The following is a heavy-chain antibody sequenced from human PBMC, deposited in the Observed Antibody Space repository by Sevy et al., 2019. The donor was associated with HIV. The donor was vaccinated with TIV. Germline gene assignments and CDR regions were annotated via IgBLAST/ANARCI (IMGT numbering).Heavy chain of an antibody. Sequence: GGSLRLSCAASGFTFSNTWMSWVRQAPGKGLELVGRIKSKNDGGTTDYAAPVIGRFTISRDDSKSTLYLRMNSLKMEDKGVYYCNTRGWHGGFDIWGQGTMVTVSS. CDR2: IKSKNDGGTT. D-gene: IGHD4-17*01. CDR3: NTRGWHGGFDI. J-gene: IGHJ3*02. CDR1: GFTFSNTW. V-gene: IGHV3-15*01.